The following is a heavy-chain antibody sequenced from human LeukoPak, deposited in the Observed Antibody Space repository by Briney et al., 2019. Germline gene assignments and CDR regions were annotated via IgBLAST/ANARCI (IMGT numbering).Heavy chain of an antibody. CDR1: GGSISNHY. J-gene: IGHJ5*02. CDR3: ARDFGRGYCSTTSCFVPWFDP. V-gene: IGHV4-59*11. D-gene: IGHD2-2*01. CDR2: IYYSGGT. Sequence: SETLSLTCTVSGGSISNHYWSWIRQPPGKGLEWIGYIYYSGGTNYNPSLKSRVTISVDTSKNQFSLKLTSVTAADTAVYYCARDFGRGYCSTTSCFVPWFDPWGQGTLVTVSS.